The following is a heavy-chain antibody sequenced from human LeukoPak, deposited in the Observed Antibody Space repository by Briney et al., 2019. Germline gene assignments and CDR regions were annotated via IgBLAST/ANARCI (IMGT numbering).Heavy chain of an antibody. Sequence: ASVKVSCKASGYTFTDYYMNWVRQAPGQGLEWVGWINPYSGGTNYAQNFQGRVTMTRDTSISTAYMELSRLRSDDTAVYYCARGMSITGTTSDRFDPWGQGTLVTVSS. V-gene: IGHV1-2*02. CDR3: ARGMSITGTTSDRFDP. CDR1: GYTFTDYY. D-gene: IGHD1-7*01. CDR2: INPYSGGT. J-gene: IGHJ5*02.